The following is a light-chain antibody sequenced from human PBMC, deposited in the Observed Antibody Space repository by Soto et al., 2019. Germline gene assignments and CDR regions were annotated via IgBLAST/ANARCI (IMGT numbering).Light chain of an antibody. J-gene: IGLJ7*01. V-gene: IGLV1-44*01. CDR1: NSNIGRYS. Sequence: QAVVAQPPSASGTPGQSVTIACSGSNSNIGRYSVSWFQQLPGTAPKLLIDNDNQRPSGVPDRVSGSKSGTSASLVISGLQSEDEADYYCAAWDASMVALFGGGTQLTVL. CDR2: NDN. CDR3: AAWDASMVAL.